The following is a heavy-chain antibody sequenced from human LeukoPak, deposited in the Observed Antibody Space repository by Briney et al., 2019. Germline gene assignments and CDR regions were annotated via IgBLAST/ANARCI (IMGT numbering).Heavy chain of an antibody. CDR2: INHSGST. V-gene: IGHV4-34*01. CDR3: ACLTTADAFDI. Sequence: SETLSLTCTVSGGSISSYYWSWIRQPPGKGLEWIGEINHSGSTNCNPSLKSRVTISVDTSKNQFSLKLSSVTAADTAVYYCACLTTADAFDIWGQGTMVTVSS. J-gene: IGHJ3*02. CDR1: GGSISSYY. D-gene: IGHD3-22*01.